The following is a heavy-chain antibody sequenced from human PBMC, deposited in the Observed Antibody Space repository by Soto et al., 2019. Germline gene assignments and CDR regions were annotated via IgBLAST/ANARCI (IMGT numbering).Heavy chain of an antibody. CDR3: ATISDRGIAAALDS. V-gene: IGHV3-23*01. Sequence: EVQLLESGGGLVRPGGSLRLSCVASTFTFTDYAMSWVRQAPGEGLEWVSGISGSGGTTYYAESVKGRFSISRDNSKNTLYLHLNNLRVEDTARYYCATISDRGIAAALDSWGQGTRVTVSS. CDR2: ISGSGGTT. J-gene: IGHJ4*02. D-gene: IGHD6-25*01. CDR1: TFTFTDYA.